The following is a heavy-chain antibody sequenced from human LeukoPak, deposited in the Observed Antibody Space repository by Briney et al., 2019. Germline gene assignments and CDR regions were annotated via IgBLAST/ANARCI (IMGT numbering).Heavy chain of an antibody. J-gene: IGHJ4*02. D-gene: IGHD3-10*01. CDR1: GLTFRNYG. CDR3: AKRGESDGLYYFDY. Sequence: PGGSLRLSCAASGLTFRNYGMHWVRQAPGKGLEWVAIIWYDGSNKYYADSGKGRFTIARDNSKNTLYLQMSRLRAEAAVAYYWAKRGESDGLYYFDYWGQGTLVTVSS. CDR2: IWYDGSNK. V-gene: IGHV3-30*02.